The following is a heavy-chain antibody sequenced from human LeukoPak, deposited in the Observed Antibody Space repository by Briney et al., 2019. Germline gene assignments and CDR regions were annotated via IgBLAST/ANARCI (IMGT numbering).Heavy chain of an antibody. J-gene: IGHJ3*02. D-gene: IGHD6-19*01. Sequence: SVKVSCKASGGTFSSYVISWVRQAPGQGLEWMGGIFPIFGTANYAQNFQGRVTITADESTSTAYMELSSLRSDDTAVYYCARIRQWVSHDAFDIWGQGTMVTVSS. CDR1: GGTFSSYV. V-gene: IGHV1-69*13. CDR3: ARIRQWVSHDAFDI. CDR2: IFPIFGTA.